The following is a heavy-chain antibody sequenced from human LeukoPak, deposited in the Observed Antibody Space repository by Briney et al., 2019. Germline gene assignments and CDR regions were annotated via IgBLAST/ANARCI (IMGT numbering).Heavy chain of an antibody. CDR1: GSTVSSNC. V-gene: IGHV3-53*04. CDR3: ARGVGAVSNIDY. J-gene: IGHJ4*02. D-gene: IGHD2/OR15-2a*01. Sequence: PGGSLRLSCAASGSTVSSNCMSWVRQAPGKGLEWVSIIYSGGSTYYADSVKGRFTISRHNSKNTLYLQMNSLRAEDTAVYYCARGVGAVSNIDYWGQGTLVTVPS. CDR2: IYSGGST.